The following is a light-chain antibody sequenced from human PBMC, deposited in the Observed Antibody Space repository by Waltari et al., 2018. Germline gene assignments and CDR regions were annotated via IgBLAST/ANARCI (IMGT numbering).Light chain of an antibody. CDR3: QQYSDWPYT. V-gene: IGKV3-15*01. Sequence: EIVLTQSPTSLSVSPGEGTTLSCRASQSVSNNLAWYQQKPGQAPRLLVYDASTRATGFPARFSGSGSGTEFTLTISSLKSEDFAVYYCQQYSDWPYTFGQGTKVGIK. J-gene: IGKJ2*01. CDR1: QSVSNN. CDR2: DAS.